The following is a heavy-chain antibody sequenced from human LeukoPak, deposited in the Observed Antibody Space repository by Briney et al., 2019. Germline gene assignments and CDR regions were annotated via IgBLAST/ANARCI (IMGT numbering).Heavy chain of an antibody. V-gene: IGHV4-59*08. CDR3: ARQVLSQRSKWFDP. CDR1: GGSISSYY. Sequence: SETLSLTCTVPGGSISSYYWSWIRQPPGKGLEWIGYIYYSGITNYNPSLKSRVTISVDTSKNQFYLKLSSVTAADTAVYYCARQVLSQRSKWFDPWGQGTLVTVSS. CDR2: IYYSGIT. J-gene: IGHJ5*02. D-gene: IGHD3-10*01.